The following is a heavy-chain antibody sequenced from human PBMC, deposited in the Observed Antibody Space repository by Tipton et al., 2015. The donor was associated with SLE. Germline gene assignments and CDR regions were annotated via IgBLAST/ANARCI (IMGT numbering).Heavy chain of an antibody. CDR2: IYYSEST. J-gene: IGHJ4*02. CDR3: AINFVLEGLPDY. D-gene: IGHD3-10*02. V-gene: IGHV4-59*12. Sequence: TLSLTCTVSGGSISDYFCSWIRQPPGKGLEWIGYIYYSESTNYNPSLKSRVTISLDASHNHLSLRLNSLTAADTAVYYCAINFVLEGLPDYWGQGSLVTVSS. CDR1: GGSISDYF.